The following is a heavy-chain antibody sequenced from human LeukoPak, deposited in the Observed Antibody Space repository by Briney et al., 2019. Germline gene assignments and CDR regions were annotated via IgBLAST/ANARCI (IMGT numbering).Heavy chain of an antibody. J-gene: IGHJ4*02. CDR3: AREDGSGGFDY. D-gene: IGHD3-10*01. CDR1: GFTVSSNS. Sequence: PGGSLRLSCTVSGFTVSSNSMSWVRQAPGKGLEWIGEINHSGSTNYNPSLKSRVTISVDTSKNQFSLRLSSVTAADTAVYYCAREDGSGGFDYWGQGTLVTVSS. V-gene: IGHV4-59*02. CDR2: INHSGST.